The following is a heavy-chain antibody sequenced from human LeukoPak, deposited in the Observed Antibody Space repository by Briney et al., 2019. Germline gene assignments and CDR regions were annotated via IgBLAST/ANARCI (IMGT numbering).Heavy chain of an antibody. J-gene: IGHJ4*02. V-gene: IGHV3-15*01. CDR3: AKDPEPPVWSGYYSDY. Sequence: GGSLRLSCAASGFTFSNAWMSWVRQAPGKGLEWVGRIKSKTDGGTTDYAAPVKGRFTISRDDSKNTLYLQMNSLRAEDTAVYYCAKDPEPPVWSGYYSDYWGQGTLVTVSS. CDR2: IKSKTDGGTT. CDR1: GFTFSNAW. D-gene: IGHD3-3*01.